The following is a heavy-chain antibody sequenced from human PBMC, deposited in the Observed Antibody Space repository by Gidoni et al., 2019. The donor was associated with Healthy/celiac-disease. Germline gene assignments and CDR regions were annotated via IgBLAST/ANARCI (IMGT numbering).Heavy chain of an antibody. J-gene: IGHJ4*02. D-gene: IGHD6-19*01. CDR2: ISWNSGSI. CDR3: AKDSGAVAGEFDY. V-gene: IGHV3-9*01. Sequence: EVQLVESGGGLVQPGRSLSLSCAASGFTFDDYAMHWVRQAPGKGLEWVAGISWNSGSIGYADSVKGRFTISRDNAKNSLYLQMNSLRAEDTALYYCAKDSGAVAGEFDYWGQGTLVTVSS. CDR1: GFTFDDYA.